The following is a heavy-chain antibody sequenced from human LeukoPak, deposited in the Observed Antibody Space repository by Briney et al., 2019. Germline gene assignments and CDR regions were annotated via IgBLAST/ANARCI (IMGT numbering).Heavy chain of an antibody. CDR2: MNPNSGGT. J-gene: IGHJ6*02. CDR1: GYTFTGYY. CDR3: ARISILATIWTPNYGMDV. V-gene: IGHV1-2*02. Sequence: ASVKVSCKASGYTFTGYYMHWVRQAPGQGLEWMGWMNPNSGGTNYAQKFQGRLTMTRDTSISTAYMELSRLRSDDTAAYYCARISILATIWTPNYGMDVWGQGTTVTVSS. D-gene: IGHD5-12*01.